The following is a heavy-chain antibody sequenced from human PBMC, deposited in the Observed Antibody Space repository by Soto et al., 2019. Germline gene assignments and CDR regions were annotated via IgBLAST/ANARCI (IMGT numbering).Heavy chain of an antibody. CDR1: CGSFSGYY. CDR3: AKDRGTSCYTCYYGMDV. V-gene: IGHV4-34*01. D-gene: IGHD2-2*02. J-gene: IGHJ6*02. CDR2: INHSGST. Sequence: PSETLSLTCAVYCGSFSGYYWSWIRQPPGKGLEWIGEINHSGSTNYNPSLKSRVTISVDTSKNQFSLKLSSVTAADTAVYYCAKDRGTSCYTCYYGMDVWGQGTTVTVSS.